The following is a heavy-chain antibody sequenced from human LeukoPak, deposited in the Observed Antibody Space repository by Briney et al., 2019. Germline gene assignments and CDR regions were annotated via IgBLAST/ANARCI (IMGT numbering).Heavy chain of an antibody. J-gene: IGHJ4*02. CDR1: GGSISSGGYY. D-gene: IGHD6-19*01. CDR3: ARQGDSGWYYFDY. V-gene: IGHV4-39*07. Sequence: PSETLSLTCTVSGGSISSGGYYWSWIRQHPGKGLEWIGEIYHSGSTNYNPSLKSRVTISVDKSKNQFSLKLTSVTAADTAAYYCARQGDSGWYYFDYWGQGTPVTVSS. CDR2: IYHSGST.